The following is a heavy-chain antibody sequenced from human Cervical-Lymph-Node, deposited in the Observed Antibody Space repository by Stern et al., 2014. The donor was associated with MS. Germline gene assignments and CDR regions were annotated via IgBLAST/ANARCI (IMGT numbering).Heavy chain of an antibody. V-gene: IGHV4-39*01. CDR3: AKHACTGAACPFDL. CDR2: VYYSGAT. J-gene: IGHJ4*02. CDR1: GDSISSYTHY. Sequence: QVQLVESGPGLVKPSETLSLTCAVSGDSISSYTHYWAWIRQPPGKGLEWIGSVYYSGATYYNPSRKSPVTISVDTSNNHFSRGLTSVTAADTAVYYCAKHACTGAACPFDLWGQGTLVTVSS. D-gene: IGHD2-8*02.